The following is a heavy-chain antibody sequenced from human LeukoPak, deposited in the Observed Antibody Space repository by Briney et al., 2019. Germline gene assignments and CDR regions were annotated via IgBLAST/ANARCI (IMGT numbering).Heavy chain of an antibody. V-gene: IGHV4-39*07. CDR1: GGSIRSSYYY. D-gene: IGHD6-6*01. CDR3: ARGPQTGAARPPLRY. Sequence: SETLSLTCTVSGGSIRSSYYYWGWIRQPPGKGLEWIGSIYDSGSTYYNPSLKSRVTISVDTSKNQFSLKLSSVTAADTAVYYCARGPQTGAARPPLRYWGQGTLVTVSS. CDR2: IYDSGST. J-gene: IGHJ4*02.